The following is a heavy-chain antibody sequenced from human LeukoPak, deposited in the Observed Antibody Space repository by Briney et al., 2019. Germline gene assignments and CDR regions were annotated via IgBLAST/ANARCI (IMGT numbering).Heavy chain of an antibody. J-gene: IGHJ4*02. CDR3: ETPPNSLSHFHI. D-gene: IGHD4-23*01. V-gene: IGHV4-31*03. CDR1: GDSISSTDYY. CDR2: THHRGPT. Sequence: SQTRSLTCSVAGDSISSTDYYWSWALQHPGKGLEWIGYTHHRGPTYYNPSLKTRVRISLEKATNQVCLKLSPVTAAHTAVYLCETPPNSLSHFHIWGQGTLVSVSS.